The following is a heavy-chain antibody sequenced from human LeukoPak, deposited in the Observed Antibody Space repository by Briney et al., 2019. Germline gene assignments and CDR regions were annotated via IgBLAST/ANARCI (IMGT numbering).Heavy chain of an antibody. CDR2: ISGSGGST. CDR3: AKDLSGISSTGRTLDY. D-gene: IGHD1-1*01. CDR1: GFTFSSYA. J-gene: IGHJ4*02. V-gene: IGHV3-23*01. Sequence: GGSLRLSCAASGFTFSSYAMSWVRQAPGKGLEWVSAISGSGGSTYYADSVKGRFTISRDNSKNTLYLQMNSLRAEDTAVYYCAKDLSGISSTGRTLDYWGQGTLVTVSS.